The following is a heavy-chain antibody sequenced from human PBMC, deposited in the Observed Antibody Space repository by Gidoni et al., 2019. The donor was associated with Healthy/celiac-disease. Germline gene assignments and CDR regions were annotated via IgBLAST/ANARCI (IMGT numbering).Heavy chain of an antibody. CDR3: TREKLWFREDPFDY. CDR1: GFTVGDYA. Sequence: EEQLVESGGGLVQPGRSLRLSCTASGFTVGDYAMSWVRQAPGKGLEWVGFIRSKAYGGTTEYAASVKGGFTISRDDSKSIAYLQMNSLKTEDTAVYYCTREKLWFREDPFDYWGQGTLVTVSS. J-gene: IGHJ4*02. D-gene: IGHD3-10*01. CDR2: IRSKAYGGTT. V-gene: IGHV3-49*04.